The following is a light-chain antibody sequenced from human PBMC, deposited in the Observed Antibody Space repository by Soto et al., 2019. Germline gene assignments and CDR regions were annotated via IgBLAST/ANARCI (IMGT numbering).Light chain of an antibody. CDR1: QGISSN. J-gene: IGKJ2*01. V-gene: IGKV1-9*01. Sequence: DIQLTQSPSFLSASVGDRVTITCRASQGISSNLAWDQLKPGKAPNLLIYGASTLQIGVPSRFSGSGSGTEFTLTISSLQPEDFATYYCQQLNSYPRTFGQGTKLEI. CDR2: GAS. CDR3: QQLNSYPRT.